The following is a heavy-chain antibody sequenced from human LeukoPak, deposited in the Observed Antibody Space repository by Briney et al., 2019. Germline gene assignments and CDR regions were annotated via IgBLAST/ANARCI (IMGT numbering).Heavy chain of an antibody. J-gene: IGHJ4*02. D-gene: IGHD3-10*01. CDR2: ISWNSGSI. V-gene: IGHV3-9*01. CDR3: ARSPAFGECGDY. Sequence: GGSLRLSCAASGFTFDDYAMHWVRQAPGKGLEGVSGISWNSGSIGYADSVKGRFTISRDNAKNSLYLQMNSLRAEDTAVYYCARSPAFGECGDYWGQGTLVTVSS. CDR1: GFTFDDYA.